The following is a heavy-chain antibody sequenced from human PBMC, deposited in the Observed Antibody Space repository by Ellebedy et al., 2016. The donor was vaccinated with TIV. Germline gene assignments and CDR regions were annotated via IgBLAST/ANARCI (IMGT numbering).Heavy chain of an antibody. D-gene: IGHD1-26*01. V-gene: IGHV3-21*01. CDR1: AFTFSDYN. CDR2: ITSSSSYI. J-gene: IGHJ6*03. CDR3: ARDPYSGGYYAYYYYYMDL. Sequence: AGSLRLSXAASAFTFSDYNLHWVRQAPGKGLEWVSSITSSSSYIYYADSVKGRFTISRDNAKNSLYLQMNSLRAEDTAVYYCARDPYSGGYYAYYYYYMDLWGKGTTVTVSS.